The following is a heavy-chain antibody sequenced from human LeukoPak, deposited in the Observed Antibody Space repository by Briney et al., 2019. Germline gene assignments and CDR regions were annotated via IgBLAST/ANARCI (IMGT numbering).Heavy chain of an antibody. CDR1: GFTFSNAW. CDR2: IKSKTDGGTT. D-gene: IGHD3-9*01. CDR3: TTEPGYYDILTGYSKIDY. J-gene: IGHJ4*02. Sequence: GGSLRLSCAASGFTFSNAWMSWVRQAPGKGLEWVGRIKSKTDGGTTDYAAPVKGRFTISRDDSKNALYLQMNSLKTEDTAVYYCTTEPGYYDILTGYSKIDYWGQGTLVTVSS. V-gene: IGHV3-15*01.